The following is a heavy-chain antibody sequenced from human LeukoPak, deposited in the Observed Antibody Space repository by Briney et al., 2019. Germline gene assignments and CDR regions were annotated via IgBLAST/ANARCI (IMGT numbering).Heavy chain of an antibody. CDR2: IYYSGST. CDR3: VVAAPYNWFDP. J-gene: IGHJ5*02. CDR1: GGSISSGYYY. V-gene: IGHV4-30-4*01. Sequence: ASETLSLTCTVSGGSISSGYYYWSWIRQPPGKGLEWIGYIYYSGSTYYNPSLKSRVTISVDTSKNQFSLKLSSVTAADTAVYYCVVAAPYNWFDPWGQGTLVTVSS. D-gene: IGHD2-15*01.